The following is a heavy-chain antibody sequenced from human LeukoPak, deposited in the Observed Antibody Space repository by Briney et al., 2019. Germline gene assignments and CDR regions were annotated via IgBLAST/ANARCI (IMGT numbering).Heavy chain of an antibody. Sequence: PSETLSLTCAVYDESFSDRYWDWIRQPPGKGLEWIGEISHSGSTNYNASLKSRVTISVDTSKNQFSLTVISMTAADTAAYYCTKSDGYGLIRVCGRGTMVTVSS. J-gene: IGHJ3*01. CDR1: DESFSDRY. V-gene: IGHV4-34*03. CDR3: TKSDGYGLIRV. D-gene: IGHD3-10*01. CDR2: ISHSGST.